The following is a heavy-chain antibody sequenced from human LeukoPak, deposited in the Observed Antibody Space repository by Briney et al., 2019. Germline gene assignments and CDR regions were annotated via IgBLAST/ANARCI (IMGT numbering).Heavy chain of an antibody. D-gene: IGHD6-19*01. Sequence: GGSLRLSCAASGFTFSSYAMHWVRQAPGKGLEWVAVISYDGSNKYYADSVKGRFTISRDNSKNTLYLQMNGLRAEDTAVYYCARDPAVAPLPYYYYGMDVWGQGTTVTVSS. CDR2: ISYDGSNK. J-gene: IGHJ6*02. CDR3: ARDPAVAPLPYYYYGMDV. V-gene: IGHV3-30-3*01. CDR1: GFTFSSYA.